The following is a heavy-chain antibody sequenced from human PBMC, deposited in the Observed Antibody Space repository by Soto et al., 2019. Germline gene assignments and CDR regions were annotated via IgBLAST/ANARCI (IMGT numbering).Heavy chain of an antibody. Sequence: SVKVSCKASGGTFSSYAISWVRQAPGQGLEWMGGIIPIFGTANYAQKFQGRVTITADESTSTAYMELSSLRSEDTAVYYCASSYYDSSGYYFNWFDPWGQGTLVTVSS. D-gene: IGHD3-22*01. CDR2: IIPIFGTA. J-gene: IGHJ5*02. CDR1: GGTFSSYA. CDR3: ASSYYDSSGYYFNWFDP. V-gene: IGHV1-69*13.